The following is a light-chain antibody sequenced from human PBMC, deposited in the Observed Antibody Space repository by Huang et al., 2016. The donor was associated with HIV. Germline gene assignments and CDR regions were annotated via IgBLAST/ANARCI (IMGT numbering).Light chain of an antibody. CDR2: GAS. CDR3: QQYNNWPPWT. CDR1: QSVSSN. J-gene: IGKJ1*01. Sequence: EMVMTQSPATLSVSPGERVTLSCRASQSVSSNLAWYQLKPGQAPRLLIYGASTRATVPPPRFSGGGSGTVFTLTISSLQSEDSAVYYCQQYNNWPPWTFGQGTKVEIK. V-gene: IGKV3-15*01.